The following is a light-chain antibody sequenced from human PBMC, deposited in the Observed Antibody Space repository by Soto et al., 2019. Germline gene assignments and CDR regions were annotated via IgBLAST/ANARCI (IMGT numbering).Light chain of an antibody. Sequence: DIQMTQSPSTLSASVGDRVTITCRASQSISTWLAWYQQKPGNAPKLLIYKASSLESGVPSEFSGSGSGTQFTLTICSLRPDDFATSYCQQCNSHPHTFGQGTKLEIK. V-gene: IGKV1-5*03. CDR3: QQCNSHPHT. CDR1: QSISTW. J-gene: IGKJ2*01. CDR2: KAS.